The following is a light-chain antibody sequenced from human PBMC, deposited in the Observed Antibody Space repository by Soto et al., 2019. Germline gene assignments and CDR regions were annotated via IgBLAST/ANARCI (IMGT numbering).Light chain of an antibody. V-gene: IGLV1-44*01. J-gene: IGLJ1*01. CDR3: AAWDDSQNVLYV. Sequence: QSVLTQPPSVSGTPGQRVTVSCSGGRSNIGSNTVHWYQQLPGAAPKLLIYRDNQRPSGVPDRFAAPKSGTSASLAISGLQSEDEGDYYCAAWDDSQNVLYVFGTGIKV. CDR1: RSNIGSNT. CDR2: RDN.